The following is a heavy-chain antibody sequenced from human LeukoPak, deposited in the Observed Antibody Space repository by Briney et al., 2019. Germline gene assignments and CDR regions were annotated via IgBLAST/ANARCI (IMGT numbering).Heavy chain of an antibody. CDR2: ISAYNGNT. V-gene: IGHV1-18*04. J-gene: IGHJ4*02. CDR3: ARDWIRYCTNGVCGPFDY. Sequence: GASVKVSCKASGYTFTGYYMHWVRQAPGQGLEWMGWISAYNGNTNYAQKLQGRVTMTTDTSTSTAYMELRSLRSDDTAVYYCARDWIRYCTNGVCGPFDYWGQGTLVTVSS. CDR1: GYTFTGYY. D-gene: IGHD2-8*01.